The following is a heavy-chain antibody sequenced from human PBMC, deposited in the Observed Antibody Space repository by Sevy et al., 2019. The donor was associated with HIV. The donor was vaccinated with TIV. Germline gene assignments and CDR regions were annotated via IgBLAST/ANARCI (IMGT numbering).Heavy chain of an antibody. V-gene: IGHV3-23*01. CDR2: LSFGCGEI. CDR3: AREGCTKPHDY. D-gene: IGHD2-8*01. Sequence: GGCLRLSCAASGFTFSKYSMSWVRQPPGKGLEWVSTLSFGCGEINYADSVKGRFTISRDNSKSSVYLQMNNLRPEYTAVYYCAREGCTKPHDYWGQGTLVTVSS. J-gene: IGHJ4*02. CDR1: GFTFSKYS.